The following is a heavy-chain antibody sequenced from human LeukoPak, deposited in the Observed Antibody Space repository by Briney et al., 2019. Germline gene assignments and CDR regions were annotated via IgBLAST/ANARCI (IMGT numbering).Heavy chain of an antibody. V-gene: IGHV3-30*18. CDR2: ISYDGGNK. CDR3: AKERRSSSWYFDH. D-gene: IGHD6-13*01. CDR1: GYTFSDYG. J-gene: IGHJ4*02. Sequence: GGPLILPCVASGYTFSDYGMHWVRQAPGKGLDWVAVISYDGGNKHFADSVKGRFTISRDNSRNRLYLEMNSLRAEDTAVYYCAKERRSSSWYFDHWGQGTLVTVSS.